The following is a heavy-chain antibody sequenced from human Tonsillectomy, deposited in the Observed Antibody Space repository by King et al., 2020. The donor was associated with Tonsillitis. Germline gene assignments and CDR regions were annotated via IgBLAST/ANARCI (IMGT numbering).Heavy chain of an antibody. D-gene: IGHD2-21*02. J-gene: IGHJ4*02. Sequence: LVQSGAEVKKPGASVRVSCKASGYTFTDYYMHWVRQAPGQGLEWMGWINPNSGGSNSAQKFQGRVTMTRDTSISAAYMELSRLRSDDTAVYYCARDHNIRLPATGFVYWGQGTLVTVSS. CDR3: ARDHNIRLPATGFVY. CDR2: INPNSGGS. CDR1: GYTFTDYY. V-gene: IGHV1-2*02.